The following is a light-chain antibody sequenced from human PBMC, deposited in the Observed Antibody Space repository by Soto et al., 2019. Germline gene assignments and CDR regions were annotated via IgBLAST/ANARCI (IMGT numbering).Light chain of an antibody. J-gene: IGKJ5*01. CDR2: DAS. CDR3: QHRSIWPVS. CDR1: QSVGYH. Sequence: EIVLTQSPATLSLSPGERATLSCRASQSVGYHLAWYQQKPGQAPRLLIYDASNRATGIPARFSGSGSGTDFTLAISRLEPEDFAVYYCQHRSIWPVSFGQGTRLEIK. V-gene: IGKV3-11*01.